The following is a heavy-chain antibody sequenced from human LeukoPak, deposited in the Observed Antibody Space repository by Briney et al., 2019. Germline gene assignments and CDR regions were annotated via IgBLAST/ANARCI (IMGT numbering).Heavy chain of an antibody. V-gene: IGHV3-23*01. Sequence: GGSLRLSCAASGFTFSSYAMSWVRQAPGKGLEWVSAISGSGGSTYYADSVKGRFTISRDNSKNTLYLQMNSLRADDTAVYYCGNFDDSSRHTPVIPFDYWGQGTLVTVS. CDR3: GNFDDSSRHTPVIPFDY. CDR1: GFTFSSYA. CDR2: ISGSGGST. D-gene: IGHD6-13*01. J-gene: IGHJ4*02.